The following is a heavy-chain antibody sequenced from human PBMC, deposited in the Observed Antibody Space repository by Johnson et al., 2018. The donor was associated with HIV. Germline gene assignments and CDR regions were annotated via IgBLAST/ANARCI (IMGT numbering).Heavy chain of an antibody. CDR1: GFIVRITY. CDR2: ISSGADT. CDR3: ARGCRDGYTCDAFDI. Sequence: VQLVESGGGLVQPGGSLRLSCAASGFIVRITYMSWVRQAPGKGLEWVSVISSGADTWYAGSVTGRFTISRDNSKNTLYLQMNSLRAEDTAVYYCARGCRDGYTCDAFDIWGQGTMVTVSS. J-gene: IGHJ3*02. D-gene: IGHD5-24*01. V-gene: IGHV3-66*01.